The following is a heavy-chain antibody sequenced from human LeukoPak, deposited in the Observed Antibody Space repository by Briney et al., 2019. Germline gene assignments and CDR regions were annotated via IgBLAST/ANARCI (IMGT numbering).Heavy chain of an antibody. V-gene: IGHV4-39*07. J-gene: IGHJ4*02. CDR2: IYYSGST. Sequence: SETLSLTCTVSGGSISSSSYYWGWIRQPPGKGLEWIGSIYYSGSTYYNPSLKSRVTISVDTSKNQFSLKLSSVTAADTAVYYCARIYGDYARAPFSDYWGQGTLVTVSS. CDR1: GGSISSSSYY. CDR3: ARIYGDYARAPFSDY. D-gene: IGHD4-17*01.